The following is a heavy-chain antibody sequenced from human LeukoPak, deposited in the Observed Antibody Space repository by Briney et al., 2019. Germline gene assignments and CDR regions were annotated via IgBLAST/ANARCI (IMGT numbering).Heavy chain of an antibody. Sequence: GGSLRLSCAASGFTFSSYSMNWVRQAPGKGLEWVSSISSSSSYIYYADSVKGRFTISRDNAKNSLYLQMNSLRAEDTAVYYCARRSERTYCYDSSGYDWFDPWGQGTLVTVSS. J-gene: IGHJ5*02. V-gene: IGHV3-21*01. CDR2: ISSSSSYI. CDR1: GFTFSSYS. CDR3: ARRSERTYCYDSSGYDWFDP. D-gene: IGHD3-22*01.